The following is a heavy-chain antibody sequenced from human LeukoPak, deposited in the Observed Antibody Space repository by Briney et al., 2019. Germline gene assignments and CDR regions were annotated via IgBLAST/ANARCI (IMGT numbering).Heavy chain of an antibody. D-gene: IGHD2-15*01. CDR2: ISAYNGNT. V-gene: IGHV1-18*01. CDR1: GYTFTSYG. CDR3: AREQRYCSGGSCYVDY. Sequence: ASVKVSCKASGYTFTSYGISWVRQAPGQGLEWMGWISAYNGNTNYAQKLQGRVTMTTDTSTSTAYMELRSLRSDDTAVYYCAREQRYCSGGSCYVDYWGQGTLVTVSS. J-gene: IGHJ4*02.